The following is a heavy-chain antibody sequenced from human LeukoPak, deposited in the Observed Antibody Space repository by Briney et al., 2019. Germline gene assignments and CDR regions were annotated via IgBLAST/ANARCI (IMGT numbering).Heavy chain of an antibody. CDR3: ATLEGYSGMDV. J-gene: IGHJ6*02. CDR2: FDPEDGET. D-gene: IGHD6-6*01. CDR1: GYTLPDLS. Sequence: ASGKASCQVSGYTLPDLSMHWVRQAPGKRLEWVGGFDPEDGETIYAQRFHGRVTMTDDTSTDTAYMQLSSLRSEDTAVYYCATLEGYSGMDVWGQGTTVTVSS. V-gene: IGHV1-24*01.